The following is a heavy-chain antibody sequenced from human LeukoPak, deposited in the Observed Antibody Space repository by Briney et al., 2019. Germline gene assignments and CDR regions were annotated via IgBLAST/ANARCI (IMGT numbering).Heavy chain of an antibody. CDR2: IFYSGTT. CDR3: ARDQAAVSNWFDP. D-gene: IGHD6-13*01. CDR1: GGSISSYC. J-gene: IGHJ5*02. V-gene: IGHV4-59*01. Sequence: SETLSLTCTVSGGSISSYCWSWIRQPPGKGLEWIGFIFYSGTTNYNPSLKSRVTISVDTSKNQFSLKLSSVTAADTAVYYCARDQAAVSNWFDPWGQGTLVTVSS.